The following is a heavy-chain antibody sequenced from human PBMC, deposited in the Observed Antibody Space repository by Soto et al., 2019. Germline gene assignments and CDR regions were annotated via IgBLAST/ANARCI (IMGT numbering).Heavy chain of an antibody. D-gene: IGHD4-4*01. J-gene: IGHJ5*01. Sequence: PGESLKISCRTSGYTFTNYWIGWVRQMPGGGLEWLGLIFPRDFDVRYSPSFEGQVTISADRSTATAFLQWRSLGASDSALYFCARLVSLLQPIDSWGQGTPVTVSS. V-gene: IGHV5-51*01. CDR1: GYTFTNYW. CDR3: ARLVSLLQPIDS. CDR2: IFPRDFDV.